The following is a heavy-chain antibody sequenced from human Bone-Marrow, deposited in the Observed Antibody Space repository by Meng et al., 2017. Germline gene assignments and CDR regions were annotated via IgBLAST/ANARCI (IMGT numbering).Heavy chain of an antibody. V-gene: IGHV4-4*07. CDR1: GGSISSYY. Sequence: SETLSLTCTVSGGSISSYYWSWIRQPAGKGLEWIGRIYTSGSTNYNPSLKSRVTMSVDTSKNQFSLKLSSMTAADTAVYYCARDLPYYDYVWGSYRRDAFDIWGQGTMVTVSS. J-gene: IGHJ3*02. CDR2: IYTSGST. CDR3: ARDLPYYDYVWGSYRRDAFDI. D-gene: IGHD3-16*02.